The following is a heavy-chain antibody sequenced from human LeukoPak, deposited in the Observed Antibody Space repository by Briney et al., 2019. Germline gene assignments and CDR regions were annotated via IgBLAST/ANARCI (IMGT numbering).Heavy chain of an antibody. CDR3: ATAAPASGWYFDY. CDR1: GFTFSSYG. CDR2: ISYDEINK. D-gene: IGHD6-19*01. Sequence: GRSLRLSCAASGFTFSSYGMHWVRQAPGKGLEWVALISYDEINKYYADSVKGRFTVSRDISKNTPYLQMNSLRAEDTAVYYCATAAPASGWYFDYWGQGTLVTVSS. V-gene: IGHV3-30*03. J-gene: IGHJ4*02.